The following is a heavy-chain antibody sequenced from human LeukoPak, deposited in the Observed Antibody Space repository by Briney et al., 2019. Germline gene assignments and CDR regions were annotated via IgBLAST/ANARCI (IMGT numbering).Heavy chain of an antibody. D-gene: IGHD3-3*01. Sequence: GESLKISCKVSADTFINYWIAWVRQMPGKGLEWMGIIYPGDSETIYGPSFQGQVTISADRSLTTAYLRWRSLKASDSAMYYCVRRSGRWSDFDYWGQGTLVTVSS. CDR3: VRRSGRWSDFDY. V-gene: IGHV5-51*01. CDR2: IYPGDSET. CDR1: ADTFINYW. J-gene: IGHJ4*02.